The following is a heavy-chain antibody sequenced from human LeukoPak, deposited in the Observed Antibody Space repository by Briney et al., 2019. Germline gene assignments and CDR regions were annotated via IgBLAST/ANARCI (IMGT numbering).Heavy chain of an antibody. CDR2: ISASGHYI. V-gene: IGHV3-23*01. J-gene: IGHJ6*03. CDR3: ARDGSWGDYQFYFYMDV. Sequence: GGSLRLSCEASGFTFRSFAMSWVRQAPGKGLEWLSGISASGHYIYQADSVKGRFTISRDNSKNTLYIEINSQRVEDTAVYYCARDGSWGDYQFYFYMDVWGKGTTVTVSS. D-gene: IGHD2-2*01. CDR1: GFTFRSFA.